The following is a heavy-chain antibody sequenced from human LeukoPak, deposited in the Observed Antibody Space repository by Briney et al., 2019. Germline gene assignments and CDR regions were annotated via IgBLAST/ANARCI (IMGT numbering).Heavy chain of an antibody. CDR3: ASKGYCSSTSCYWGNY. D-gene: IGHD2-2*01. CDR2: INPNSGGT. CDR1: GYTFTGYY. J-gene: IGHJ4*02. V-gene: IGHV1-2*06. Sequence: GASVKVSCKASGYTFTGYYMHWVRQAPGQGLEWMGRINPNSGGTNYAQKFQGRVTMTRDTSISTAYMELSRLRSDDTAVYYCASKGYCSSTSCYWGNYWGRGTLVTVSS.